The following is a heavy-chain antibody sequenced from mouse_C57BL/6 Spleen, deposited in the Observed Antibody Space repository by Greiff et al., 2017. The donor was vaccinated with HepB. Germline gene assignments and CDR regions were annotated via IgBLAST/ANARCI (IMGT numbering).Heavy chain of an antibody. CDR3: ARWYYGSGYGAY. D-gene: IGHD1-1*01. CDR1: GYTFTSYW. J-gene: IGHJ3*01. V-gene: IGHV1-55*01. Sequence: QVQLQQPGAELVKPGASVKMSCKASGYTFTSYWITWVKQRPGQGLEWIGDIYPGSGSTNYNEKFKSKATLTVDTSSSTAYMQLSSLTSEDSAVYYCARWYYGSGYGAYWGQGTLVTVSA. CDR2: IYPGSGST.